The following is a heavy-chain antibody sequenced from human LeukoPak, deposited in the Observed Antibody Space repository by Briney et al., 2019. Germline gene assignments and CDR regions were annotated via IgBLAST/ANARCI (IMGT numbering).Heavy chain of an antibody. CDR2: IYTTGST. CDR1: GGSISSYY. J-gene: IGHJ4*02. V-gene: IGHV4-4*07. Sequence: SETLSLTCTVSGGSISSYYWSWIRQPAGKGLEWIGRIYTTGSTNYNPSLKSRVTMSVDTSKNQFSLRLSSVTAADTAVYYCARRYYDSSGYPRFDYWGQGTLVTVSS. CDR3: ARRYYDSSGYPRFDY. D-gene: IGHD3-22*01.